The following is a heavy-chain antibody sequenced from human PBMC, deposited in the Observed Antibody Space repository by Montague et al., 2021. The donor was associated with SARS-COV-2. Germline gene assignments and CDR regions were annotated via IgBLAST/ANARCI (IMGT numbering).Heavy chain of an antibody. V-gene: IGHV4-39*01. Sequence: SETLSLTCTVYGGSISSSSYYWGWIRQPPGKGLEWIGNIYYSGSTYYNPSLKSRVTISVDTSKNQFSLKLSSVTAADTAVYYCARLGYGSGSSNYGMDVWGQGTTVTVSS. D-gene: IGHD3-10*01. CDR3: ARLGYGSGSSNYGMDV. CDR2: IYYSGST. CDR1: GGSISSSSYY. J-gene: IGHJ6*02.